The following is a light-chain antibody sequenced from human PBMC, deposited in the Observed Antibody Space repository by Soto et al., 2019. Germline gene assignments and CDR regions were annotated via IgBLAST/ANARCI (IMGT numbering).Light chain of an antibody. Sequence: EIVLTQSPGTLSLSPGERATLSCRASQSVSSSYLAWYQQKPGQAPRLLIYGASSRATGIPDRFSGSGSGTDFTLTISRLEPEDFAGYYCQQYGSSPPWTFGQGTKGDIK. V-gene: IGKV3-20*01. CDR2: GAS. CDR3: QQYGSSPPWT. J-gene: IGKJ1*01. CDR1: QSVSSSY.